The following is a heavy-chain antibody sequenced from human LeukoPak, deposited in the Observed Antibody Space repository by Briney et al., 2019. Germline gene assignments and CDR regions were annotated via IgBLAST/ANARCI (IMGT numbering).Heavy chain of an antibody. Sequence: SVKVSCKASGGTFTSYAISWLPQAPEQGLRWMGGIIPIFGTANYAQKFQGRVTITADESTSTAYMELSSLRSEDTAVYYCARVGFRRDGYNFNYYMDVWGKGTTVTVSS. CDR1: GGTFTSYA. CDR2: IIPIFGTA. J-gene: IGHJ6*03. D-gene: IGHD5-24*01. V-gene: IGHV1-69*13. CDR3: ARVGFRRDGYNFNYYMDV.